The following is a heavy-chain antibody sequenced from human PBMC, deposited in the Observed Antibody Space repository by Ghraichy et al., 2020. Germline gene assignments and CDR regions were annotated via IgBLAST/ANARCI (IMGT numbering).Heavy chain of an antibody. J-gene: IGHJ4*02. CDR3: SRSTMVRGVRAEFSKFDY. CDR1: GGSFSGYY. Sequence: SETLSLTCAVYGGSFSGYYWSWIRQPPGKGLEWIGEINHSGSTNYNPARKRRVPIAVDTSKNQFSLKLSSVTAADTAVYYCSRSTMVRGVRAEFSKFDYWGQGTLVTVSS. D-gene: IGHD3-10*01. V-gene: IGHV4-34*01. CDR2: INHSGST.